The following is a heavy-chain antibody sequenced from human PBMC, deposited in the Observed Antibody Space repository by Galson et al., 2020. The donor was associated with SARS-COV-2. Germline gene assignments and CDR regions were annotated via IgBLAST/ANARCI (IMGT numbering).Heavy chain of an antibody. V-gene: IGHV3-48*02. D-gene: IGHD3-9*01. CDR3: ARGYYDILAGNVYFDY. CDR2: ISSSGINTI. J-gene: IGHJ4*02. Sequence: GESLKISCAASGFTFSSYSMNWVRQAPGKGLEWISYISSSGINTIYYADSVRGRFTISRDNAKNSLYLQMSSLRDEDTADYYSARGYYDILAGNVYFDYWGQGTLVTVSS. CDR1: GFTFSSYS.